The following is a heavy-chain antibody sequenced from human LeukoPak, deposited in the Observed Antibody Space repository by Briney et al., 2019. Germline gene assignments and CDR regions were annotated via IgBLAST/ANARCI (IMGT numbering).Heavy chain of an antibody. CDR3: ARDLGMIAPTAFDY. CDR2: ISSSSSYI. CDR1: GFTFSSYS. D-gene: IGHD3-22*01. V-gene: IGHV3-21*01. Sequence: GGSLRLSCAASGFTFSSYSMNWVRQAPGKGLEWVSSISSSSSYIYYADSVKDRFTISRDNAKNSLYLQMNSLRAEDTAVYYCARDLGMIAPTAFDYWGQGTLVTVSS. J-gene: IGHJ4*02.